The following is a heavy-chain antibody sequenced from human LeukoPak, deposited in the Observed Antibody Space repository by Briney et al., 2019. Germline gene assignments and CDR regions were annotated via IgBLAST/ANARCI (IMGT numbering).Heavy chain of an antibody. CDR3: ARDRTPIVVVPAAIPCLSG. CDR2: IIPILGIA. D-gene: IGHD2-2*02. V-gene: IGHV1-69*04. Sequence: ASVKVSCKASGGTFSSYTISWVRQAPGQGLEWMGRIIPILGIANYAQKFQGRVTITADKSTSTAYMELSSLRSEDTDVYYCARDRTPIVVVPAAIPCLSGWGQGTLVTVSS. J-gene: IGHJ4*02. CDR1: GGTFSSYT.